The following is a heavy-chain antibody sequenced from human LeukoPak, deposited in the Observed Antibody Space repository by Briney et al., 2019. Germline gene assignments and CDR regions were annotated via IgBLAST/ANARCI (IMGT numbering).Heavy chain of an antibody. J-gene: IGHJ3*02. CDR2: INPSGGST. Sequence: GASVKVSCKASGYTFTSYYMHWVRQAPGQGLEWMGIINPSGGSTSYAQKFQGRVTMTRDMSTSTVYMELSSLRSEDTAVYYCARASGETYYYDSSGYHAFDIWGQGTMVTVSS. D-gene: IGHD3-22*01. CDR1: GYTFTSYY. V-gene: IGHV1-46*01. CDR3: ARASGETYYYDSSGYHAFDI.